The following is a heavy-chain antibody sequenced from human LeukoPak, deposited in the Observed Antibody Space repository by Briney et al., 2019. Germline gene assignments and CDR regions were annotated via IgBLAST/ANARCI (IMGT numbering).Heavy chain of an antibody. CDR3: ARGVFATGWYPDNFDY. V-gene: IGHV3-7*01. J-gene: IGHJ4*02. Sequence: GGSLRLSCAASGFTFSRYWMSWVRQAPGKGLEWVANVNQAGSDKYYMDSVKGRFTISRGNAENSVFLQMDSLRAEDTAVYYCARGVFATGWYPDNFDYWGQGSLVTVSS. CDR1: GFTFSRYW. CDR2: VNQAGSDK. D-gene: IGHD6-19*01.